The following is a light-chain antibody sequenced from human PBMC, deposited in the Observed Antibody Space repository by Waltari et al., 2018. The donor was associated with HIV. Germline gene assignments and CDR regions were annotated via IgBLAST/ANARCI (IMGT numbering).Light chain of an antibody. CDR2: RGN. CDR1: KNNVGFQG. Sequence: QAGLTQPPSVSKALGQTATLTCTGDKNNVGFQGASWLKHHQGHPPKLLSYRGNKRPSGVPDRFSASTSGKTASLNITGLLADDEADYYCSSWDTKLNGWVFGGGTHLTVL. J-gene: IGLJ3*02. V-gene: IGLV10-54*01. CDR3: SSWDTKLNGWV.